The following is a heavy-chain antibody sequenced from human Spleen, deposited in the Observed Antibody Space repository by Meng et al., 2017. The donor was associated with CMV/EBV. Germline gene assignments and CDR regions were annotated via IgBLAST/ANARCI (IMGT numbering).Heavy chain of an antibody. Sequence: ASVKVSCKASGYTFTSYDINWVRQATGQGLEWMGWMNPNSGDTDYAKKFQGRVTMTRDTSINTAYMELTSLRSEDTAIYYCARESSTWNQRLFDYWGQGTLATVSS. J-gene: IGHJ4*02. D-gene: IGHD6-13*01. CDR2: MNPNSGDT. V-gene: IGHV1-8*01. CDR1: GYTFTSYD. CDR3: ARESSTWNQRLFDY.